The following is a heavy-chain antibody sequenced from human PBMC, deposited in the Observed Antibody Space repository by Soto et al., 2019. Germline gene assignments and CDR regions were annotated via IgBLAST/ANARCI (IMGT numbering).Heavy chain of an antibody. CDR3: AKVMVGATRQTDFDS. D-gene: IGHD2-15*01. J-gene: IGHJ4*02. V-gene: IGHV4-39*02. Sequence: QLHLRESGPGLVKPSETLSLTCTVSGGSLNSDSYYWAWIRQTPGKGLAWMASIYYDGSTYYNPSLKRRVTISSDMSKNHCSLRRSSVTSADTAVYYCAKVMVGATRQTDFDSGDQGTLVTVSS. CDR2: IYYDGST. CDR1: GGSLNSDSYY.